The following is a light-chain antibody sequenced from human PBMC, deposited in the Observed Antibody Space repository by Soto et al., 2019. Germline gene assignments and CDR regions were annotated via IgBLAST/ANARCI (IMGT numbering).Light chain of an antibody. Sequence: EIVMTQSPATLSVSPGERATLSCRASQSVSRNLAWYQQKPGQAPRLLIYGASTRATDIPARFSGSGSGTEFTLTISSLQSEDFAVYHCQQYSDWPKTFGHGTKVDIK. CDR1: QSVSRN. J-gene: IGKJ1*01. CDR3: QQYSDWPKT. V-gene: IGKV3-15*01. CDR2: GAS.